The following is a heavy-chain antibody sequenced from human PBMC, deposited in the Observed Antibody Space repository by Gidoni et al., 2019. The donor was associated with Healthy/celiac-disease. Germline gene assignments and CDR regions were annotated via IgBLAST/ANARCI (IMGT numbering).Heavy chain of an antibody. V-gene: IGHV4-38-2*01. CDR3: ARLISTVTNWFDP. D-gene: IGHD4-17*01. CDR2: IYHSGST. CDR1: GYSISSGYY. Sequence: QVQLQESGPGLVKPSETLSLTCAVSGYSISSGYYWGWIRQPPGKGLEWIGSIYHSGSTYYNPSLKSRVTISVDTSKNQFSLKLSSVTAADTAVYYCARLISTVTNWFDPWGQGTLVTVSS. J-gene: IGHJ5*02.